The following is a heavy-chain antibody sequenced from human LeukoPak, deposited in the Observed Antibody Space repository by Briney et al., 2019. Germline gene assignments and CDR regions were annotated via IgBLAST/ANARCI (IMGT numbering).Heavy chain of an antibody. CDR3: AKAGTSYSNYYYYGMDV. D-gene: IGHD4-11*01. Sequence: GGSLRLSCAASGFTFSSYAMSWGRQAPGKGLEWVSAISDSGGRTYYADSVKGRFTISRDNSKNTLYLQMNSLRAEDTAVYYCAKAGTSYSNYYYYGMDVWGQGTTVTVSS. V-gene: IGHV3-23*01. CDR1: GFTFSSYA. J-gene: IGHJ6*02. CDR2: ISDSGGRT.